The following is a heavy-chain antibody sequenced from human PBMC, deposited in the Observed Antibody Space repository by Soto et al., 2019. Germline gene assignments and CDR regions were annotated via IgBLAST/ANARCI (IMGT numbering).Heavy chain of an antibody. Sequence: PSQTVSLTCAISRASFSSNIAAWNWSRQSPSRGLEWLGRTYYRSKWYKEYAASVKSRITINPDTSKNQFSLQLNSVSPEDTAVYYCARTVGWHDPWGQGSLVPVSS. CDR2: TYYRSKWYK. J-gene: IGHJ5*02. D-gene: IGHD6-19*01. CDR3: ARTVGWHDP. CDR1: RASFSSNIAA. V-gene: IGHV6-1*01.